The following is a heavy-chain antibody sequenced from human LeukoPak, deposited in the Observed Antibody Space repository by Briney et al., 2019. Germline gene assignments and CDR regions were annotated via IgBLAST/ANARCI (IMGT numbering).Heavy chain of an antibody. CDR2: IIPILGIA. Sequence: ASVKVSCKASGYTFTGYYMHWVRQAPGQGLEWMGRIIPILGIANYAQKFQGRVTITADKSTSTAYMELSSLRSEDTAVYYCARGPVAGNFDYWGQGTLVTVSS. J-gene: IGHJ4*02. CDR1: GYTFTGYY. D-gene: IGHD6-19*01. CDR3: ARGPVAGNFDY. V-gene: IGHV1-69*04.